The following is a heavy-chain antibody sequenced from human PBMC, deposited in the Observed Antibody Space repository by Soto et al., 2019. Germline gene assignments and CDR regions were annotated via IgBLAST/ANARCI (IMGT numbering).Heavy chain of an antibody. J-gene: IGHJ5*02. CDR1: GGSISSGTYY. CDR3: ARLHCNSPNCVPLDP. V-gene: IGHV4-39*01. D-gene: IGHD2-2*01. CDR2: MYYSGST. Sequence: SETLFLTCTVSGGSISSGTYYWGWIRQPPGKGLEWIGSMYYSGSTSYNPSLKSRVTMSVDTSKNQLSLRLSSVTAADTAVYYCARLHCNSPNCVPLDPWGQGTLVTVSS.